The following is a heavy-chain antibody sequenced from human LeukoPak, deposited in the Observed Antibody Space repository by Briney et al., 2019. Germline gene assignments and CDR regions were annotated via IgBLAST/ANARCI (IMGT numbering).Heavy chain of an antibody. CDR1: GFTFSSYS. CDR3: ARDNGDSSVPFDY. D-gene: IGHD2-8*01. CDR2: ISSSSTI. J-gene: IGHJ4*02. V-gene: IGHV3-48*04. Sequence: PGGSLRLSCAASGFTFSSYSMNWVRQAPGKGLEWVSYISSSSTIYYADSVKGRFTISRDNAKNSLYLQMNSLRAEDTAVYYCARDNGDSSVPFDYWGQGTLVTVSS.